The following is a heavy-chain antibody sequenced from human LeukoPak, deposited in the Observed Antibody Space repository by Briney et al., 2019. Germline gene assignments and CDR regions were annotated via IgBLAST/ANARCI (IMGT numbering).Heavy chain of an antibody. Sequence: SVKVSCKASGGTFSSYAISWVRQAPGQGLEWMGRIIPLFGIANYAQKFQGRVTITADKSTSTAYMELSSLRSEDTAVHYCAQAQIHKKIPSLNYYDSSGYYHFRWGQGTLSPSPQ. V-gene: IGHV1-69*04. CDR2: IIPLFGIA. J-gene: IGHJ4*02. CDR1: GGTFSSYA. D-gene: IGHD3-22*01. CDR3: AQAQIHKKIPSLNYYDSSGYYHFR.